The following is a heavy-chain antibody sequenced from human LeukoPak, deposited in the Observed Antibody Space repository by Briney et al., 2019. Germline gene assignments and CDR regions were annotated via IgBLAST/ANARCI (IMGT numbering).Heavy chain of an antibody. J-gene: IGHJ5*02. V-gene: IGHV3-74*03. CDR3: AKSNWFDP. CDR2: TDFDGNIT. Sequence: GGSLRLSCAASGFTFSGFWMNWVRQAPGRGLEWVSRTDFDGNITTYADSVKGRFTTSRDNAKNTMYLQMNNLRVEDTAVYYCAKSNWFDPWGQGTLVTVSS. CDR1: GFTFSGFW.